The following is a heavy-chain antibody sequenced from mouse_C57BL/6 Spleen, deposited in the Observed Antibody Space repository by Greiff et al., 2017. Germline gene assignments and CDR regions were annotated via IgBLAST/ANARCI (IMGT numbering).Heavy chain of an antibody. J-gene: IGHJ1*03. D-gene: IGHD2-2*01. Sequence: EVQLQQSGAELVRPGASVKLSCTASGFNIKDDYMHWVKQRPEQGLEWIGWIDPENGDTEYASKFQGKATITADTSSNTAYLQLSSLTSEDTAVYYCTRYGNDFYWYFDVWGTGTTVTVSS. CDR2: IDPENGDT. CDR3: TRYGNDFYWYFDV. CDR1: GFNIKDDY. V-gene: IGHV14-4*01.